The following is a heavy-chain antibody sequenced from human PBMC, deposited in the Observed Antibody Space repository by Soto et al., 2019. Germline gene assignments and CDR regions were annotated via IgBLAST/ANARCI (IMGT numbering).Heavy chain of an antibody. J-gene: IGHJ4*02. D-gene: IGHD1-26*01. CDR1: GFSLSTSGVG. V-gene: IGHV2-5*02. CDR3: APGPGKGTKAYFDY. CDR2: IYWDDDK. Sequence: QITLEESGPTRVKPTQSLALTCTFSGFSLSTSGVGVGWVRQPPGKALEWLALIYWDDDKRYSPSLQSRLTLTKDTAKHQVVLIMLNMSPVDTATYYCAPGPGKGTKAYFDYGGQGTLVTVSA.